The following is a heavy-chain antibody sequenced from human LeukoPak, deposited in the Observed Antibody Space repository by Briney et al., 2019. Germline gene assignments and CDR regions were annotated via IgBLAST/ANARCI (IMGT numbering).Heavy chain of an antibody. CDR1: GGSFSGYY. J-gene: IGHJ4*02. V-gene: IGHV4-34*01. Sequence: TSETLSLTCAVYGGSFSGYYWSWIRQPPGKGLEWIGEINHSGSTNYNPSLKSRVTISVDTSKNQFSLKLSSVTAADTAVYYCARHRRPAMVDYWGQGTLVTVSS. CDR2: INHSGST. CDR3: ARHRRPAMVDY. D-gene: IGHD5-18*01.